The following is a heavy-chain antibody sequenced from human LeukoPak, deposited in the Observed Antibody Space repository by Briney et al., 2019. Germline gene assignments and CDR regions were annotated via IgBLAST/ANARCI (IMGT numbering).Heavy chain of an antibody. Sequence: SETLSLTCTVSGGSISSYYWSWIRQPPGKGLEWIGYIYSCGSPNYNVSLKTRHTISVDTSKNQFPLKLSPVTAADTAVYYCARHHGGFNGSGWYYFDYWGQGTLVTVSS. D-gene: IGHD6-13*01. J-gene: IGHJ4*02. CDR1: GGSISSYY. CDR3: ARHHGGFNGSGWYYFDY. CDR2: IYSCGSP. V-gene: IGHV4-59*08.